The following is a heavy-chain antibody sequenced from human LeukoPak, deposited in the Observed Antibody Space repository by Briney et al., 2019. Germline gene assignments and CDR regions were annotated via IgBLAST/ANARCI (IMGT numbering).Heavy chain of an antibody. CDR1: GGSISSYY. V-gene: IGHV4-59*01. CDR3: ARDHYDSSGYYYVSYFDY. J-gene: IGHJ4*02. CDR2: IYYSGST. D-gene: IGHD3-22*01. Sequence: PSETLSPTCTVSGGSISSYYWSWIRQPPGKGLEWIGYIYYSGSTNYNPSLKSRVTISVDTSKNQFSLKLSSVTAADTAVYYCARDHYDSSGYYYVSYFDYWGQGTLVTVSS.